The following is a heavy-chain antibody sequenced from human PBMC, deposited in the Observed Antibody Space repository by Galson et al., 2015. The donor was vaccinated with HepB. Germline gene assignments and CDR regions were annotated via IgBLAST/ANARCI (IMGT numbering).Heavy chain of an antibody. J-gene: IGHJ6*02. CDR2: IIPIFGTA. CDR3: ARWGGRTMVRGPYFYYGMDV. V-gene: IGHV1-69*13. CDR1: GGTFSSYA. D-gene: IGHD3-10*01. Sequence: SVKVSCKASGGTFSSYAISWVRQAPGQGLEWVGGIIPIFGTANYAQKFQGRVTITADESTSTAYMELSSLRSEDTAVYYCARWGGRTMVRGPYFYYGMDVWGQGTTVTVSS.